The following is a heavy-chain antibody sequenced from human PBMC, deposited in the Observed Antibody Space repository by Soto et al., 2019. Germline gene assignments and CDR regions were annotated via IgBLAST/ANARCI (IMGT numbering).Heavy chain of an antibody. D-gene: IGHD2-2*01. CDR3: ARDRPLLVPAAMQGSGGMDV. CDR1: GGTFSSYA. Sequence: ASVKVSCKASGGTFSSYAISWVRQAPGQGLEWMGGIIPIFGTANYAQKFQGRVTITADESTSTAYMELSSLRSEDTAVYYCARDRPLLVPAAMQGSGGMDVWGQGTTVTVSS. CDR2: IIPIFGTA. V-gene: IGHV1-69*13. J-gene: IGHJ6*02.